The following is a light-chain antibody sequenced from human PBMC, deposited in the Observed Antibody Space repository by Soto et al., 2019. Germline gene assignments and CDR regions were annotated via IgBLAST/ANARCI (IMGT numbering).Light chain of an antibody. CDR2: EVS. V-gene: IGLV2-14*01. Sequence: QSALTQPASVSGSPGQSITISCTGTSSDIGAYNSVSWYQQHPGKAPKLMIYEVSNRPSGVSNRFSASKSGNTASLTISGLQAEDEADYYCSSRTNSNPYVFGTGTKVTVL. J-gene: IGLJ1*01. CDR3: SSRTNSNPYV. CDR1: SSDIGAYNS.